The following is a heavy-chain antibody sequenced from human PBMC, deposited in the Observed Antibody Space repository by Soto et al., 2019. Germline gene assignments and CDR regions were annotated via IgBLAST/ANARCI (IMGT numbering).Heavy chain of an antibody. J-gene: IGHJ6*02. CDR3: ARGGLNSSGWYLGYYYYGMDV. Sequence: KASETLFLTCAVYGGSFSGYYWSWIRQPPGKGLEWIGEINHSGSTNYNPSLKSRVTISVDTSKNQFSLKLSSVTAADTAVYYCARGGLNSSGWYLGYYYYGMDVWGQGTTVTVSS. CDR2: INHSGST. V-gene: IGHV4-34*01. CDR1: GGSFSGYY. D-gene: IGHD6-19*01.